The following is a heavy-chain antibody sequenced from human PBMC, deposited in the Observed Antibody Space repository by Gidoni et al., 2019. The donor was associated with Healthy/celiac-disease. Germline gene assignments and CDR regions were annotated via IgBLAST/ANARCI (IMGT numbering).Heavy chain of an antibody. CDR1: GYSISSGYY. CDR2: IHHSGST. J-gene: IGHJ5*02. CDR3: ARESHPYYYDSSGYPGGLSWFDP. D-gene: IGHD3-22*01. Sequence: QVQLQESGPGLVKPSETLSLTCAVSGYSISSGYYWGWIRQPPGTGLEWIGSIHHSGSTYYNPSLKSRVTISVDTSKNQFSLKLSSVTAADTAVYYCARESHPYYYDSSGYPGGLSWFDPWGQGTLVTVSS. V-gene: IGHV4-38-2*02.